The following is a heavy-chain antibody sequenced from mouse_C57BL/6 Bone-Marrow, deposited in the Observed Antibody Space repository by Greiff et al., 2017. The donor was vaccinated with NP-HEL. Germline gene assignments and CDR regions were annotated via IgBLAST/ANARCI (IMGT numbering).Heavy chain of an antibody. CDR2: FYPGSGSI. V-gene: IGHV1-62-2*01. CDR3: ARHHYSNYFYYYAMDY. Sequence: LVESGAELVKPGASVKLSCKASGYTFTEYTIHWVKQRSGQGLEWIGWFYPGSGSIKYNEKFKDKATLTADKSSSTVYMELSRLTSEDSAVYFCARHHYSNYFYYYAMDYWGQGTSVTVSS. CDR1: GYTFTEYT. D-gene: IGHD2-5*01. J-gene: IGHJ4*01.